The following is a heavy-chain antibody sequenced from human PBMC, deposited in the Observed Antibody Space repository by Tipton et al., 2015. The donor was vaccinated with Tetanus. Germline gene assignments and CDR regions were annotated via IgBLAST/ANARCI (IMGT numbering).Heavy chain of an antibody. J-gene: IGHJ4*02. CDR1: GGSISXSTYY. Sequence: TLSLTCTVSGGSISXSTYYWGXXXQTPXXRLXXXGSIYHSGGPYYNPPQRSRVTFPEDSPKRQFXXKINFVTAADTAVYYCASQNNEYGDNSLSGYFDFWGQGSLVNVSS. D-gene: IGHD4-23*01. V-gene: IGHV4-39*01. CDR2: IYHSGGP. CDR3: ASQNNEYGDNSLSGYFDF.